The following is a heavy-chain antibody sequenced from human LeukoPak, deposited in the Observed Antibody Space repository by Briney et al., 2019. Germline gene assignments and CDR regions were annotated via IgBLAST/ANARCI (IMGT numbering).Heavy chain of an antibody. CDR2: IIPIFCTA. CDR1: VGTFSSYA. D-gene: IGHD2-2*01. CDR3: ARDTVPHCSSTSCYVSYYYYGMDV. Sequence: ASVTVSCKASVGTFSSYAISWVRQAPGQGLEWMGGIIPIFCTANYAQKVQGRVTITPDESTSTAYMELSSLRSEDTAVYYCARDTVPHCSSTSCYVSYYYYGMDVWGKGTTVTVSS. J-gene: IGHJ6*04. V-gene: IGHV1-69*13.